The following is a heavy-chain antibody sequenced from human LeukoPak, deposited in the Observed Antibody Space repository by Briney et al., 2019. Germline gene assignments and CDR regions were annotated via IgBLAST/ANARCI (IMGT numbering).Heavy chain of an antibody. CDR2: ISNDGSYQ. D-gene: IGHD6-19*01. J-gene: IGHJ4*02. CDR1: GFTFSSYG. CDR3: AKTTTGYSSGRYPGWPVDY. V-gene: IGHV3-30*18. Sequence: PGRSLRLSCAASGFTFSSYGMHWVRQAPGKGLEWVALISNDGSYQYYADSVKGRFTISRDNSENTVYLQMNSLRAEDTAVYYCAKTTTGYSSGRYPGWPVDYWGQGTLVTVSS.